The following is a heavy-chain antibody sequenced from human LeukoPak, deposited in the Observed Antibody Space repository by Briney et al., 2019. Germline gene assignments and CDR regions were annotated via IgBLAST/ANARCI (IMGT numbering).Heavy chain of an antibody. Sequence: SETLSLTCAVYGGSFSGYYWSWIRQPPGKGLEWIGEINHSGSTNYNPSLKSRATISVDTSKNQSSLKLSSVTAADTAVYYCARGVAAVHWGQGTLVTVSS. CDR1: GGSFSGYY. J-gene: IGHJ4*02. D-gene: IGHD6-13*01. V-gene: IGHV4-34*01. CDR3: ARGVAAVH. CDR2: INHSGST.